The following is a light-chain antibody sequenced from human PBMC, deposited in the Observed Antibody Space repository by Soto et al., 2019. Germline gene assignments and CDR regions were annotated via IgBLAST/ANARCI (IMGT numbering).Light chain of an antibody. CDR1: QTISSW. V-gene: IGKV1-5*03. J-gene: IGKJ1*01. Sequence: QMTQSPSSLSASVGDRFTSTCRASQTISSWLAWYQQKKGKAPKXXIYKASTLKSGVPSRFSGSGYGTEFNLTISSLQPDDFATYYCQHYNSYSEAFGQGTKVDIK. CDR2: KAS. CDR3: QHYNSYSEA.